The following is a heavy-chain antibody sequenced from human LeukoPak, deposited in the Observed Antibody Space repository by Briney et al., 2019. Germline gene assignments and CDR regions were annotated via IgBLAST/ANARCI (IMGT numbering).Heavy chain of an antibody. Sequence: GASVKVSCKASGYTFTSYDINWVRQATGQGLEWMGWMNPNSGNTGYAQKFQGRVTITRNTSISTAYMELSSLRSDDTAVYYCARDRGQLSGYGMDVWGQGTTVTVSS. D-gene: IGHD6-6*01. CDR3: ARDRGQLSGYGMDV. J-gene: IGHJ6*02. V-gene: IGHV1-8*03. CDR1: GYTFTSYD. CDR2: MNPNSGNT.